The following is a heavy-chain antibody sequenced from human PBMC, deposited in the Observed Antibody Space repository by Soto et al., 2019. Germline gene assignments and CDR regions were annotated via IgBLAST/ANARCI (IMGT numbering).Heavy chain of an antibody. D-gene: IGHD6-13*01. CDR1: GYSFTSYW. J-gene: IGHJ6*02. Sequence: EVQLVQSGAEVKKPGESLKISCKGSGYSFTSYWIGWARQMPGKGLEWMGIIYPGDSDTRYSPSFQGQVTISADKSISTAYLQWSSLNASDTAMYYCAKTAAGGKNYYGMDVWGQGTTVTVSS. CDR3: AKTAAGGKNYYGMDV. V-gene: IGHV5-51*01. CDR2: IYPGDSDT.